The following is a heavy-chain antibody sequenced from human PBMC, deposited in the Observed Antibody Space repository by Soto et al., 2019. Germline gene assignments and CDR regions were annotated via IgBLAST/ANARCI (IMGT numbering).Heavy chain of an antibody. Sequence: QVQLVESGGGVVQPGRSRRLSCAASGFTFSSYGMHWVRQAPGKGLGWVAVISYDGSNKYYADSVKGRFTISRDNSKNTLYLQMNSLRSEDTAVYYCEKDGKMVYAIMDVWGQGTTVNVCS. CDR3: EKDGKMVYAIMDV. CDR2: ISYDGSNK. J-gene: IGHJ6*02. V-gene: IGHV3-30*18. D-gene: IGHD2-8*01. CDR1: GFTFSSYG.